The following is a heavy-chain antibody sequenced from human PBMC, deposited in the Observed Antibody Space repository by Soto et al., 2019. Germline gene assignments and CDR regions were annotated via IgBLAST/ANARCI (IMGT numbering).Heavy chain of an antibody. J-gene: IGHJ4*02. CDR3: AREGLLLLPDY. Sequence: QIQLVQSGTEVRKPRASAKVSCKTSGYTFTNNDVCWVRQTPGQGLEWMGWISPYSGKTNYARKFKGRVTMTTDTSTSTVYMELTSLTSDDTAVYYCAREGLLLLPDYWGQVTLVTVSS. D-gene: IGHD3-22*01. CDR1: GYTFTNND. V-gene: IGHV1-18*01. CDR2: ISPYSGKT.